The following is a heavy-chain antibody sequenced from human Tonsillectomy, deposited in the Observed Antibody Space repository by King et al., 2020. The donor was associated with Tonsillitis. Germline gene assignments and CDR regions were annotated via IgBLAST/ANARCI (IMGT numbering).Heavy chain of an antibody. D-gene: IGHD3-16*02. J-gene: IGHJ4*02. CDR2: ISYDGSNK. Sequence: QVQLVESGGGVVQPGRSLRLSCAASGFTFSSYGMHWVRQAPGKGLEWVAVISYDGSNKYYADSVKGRFTISRDNSKNTLYLQMNSLRAEDTAVYYCAKTSGNNYDYVWGSYRRNDDYWGQGTLVTVSS. CDR3: AKTSGNNYDYVWGSYRRNDDY. CDR1: GFTFSSYG. V-gene: IGHV3-30*18.